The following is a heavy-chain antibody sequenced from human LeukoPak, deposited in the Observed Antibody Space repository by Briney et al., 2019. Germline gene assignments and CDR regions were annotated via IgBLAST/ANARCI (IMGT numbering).Heavy chain of an antibody. CDR2: IYHSGST. CDR3: ARVAPISHYYDSSGYCDY. D-gene: IGHD3-22*01. Sequence: PSETLSLTCAVSGGSISSSNWWSWVRPPPGKGLEWIGEIYHSGSTNYNPSLKSRVTISVDTSKNQFSLKLSSVTAADTAVYYCARVAPISHYYDSSGYCDYWGQGTLVTVSS. V-gene: IGHV4-4*02. CDR1: GGSISSSNW. J-gene: IGHJ4*02.